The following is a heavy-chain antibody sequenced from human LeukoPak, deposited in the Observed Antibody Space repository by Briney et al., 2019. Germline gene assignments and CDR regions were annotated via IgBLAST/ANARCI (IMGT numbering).Heavy chain of an antibody. CDR1: EATFSSYA. CDR3: PSYPYYYDSSGYYREGPYYYYYMDV. D-gene: IGHD3-22*01. J-gene: IGHJ6*03. Sequence: SVKVSCKASEATFSSYALSWVRQAPGQGLEWMGGIIPIFGTPNYAHKFQGRVTITTYASTSTAYLELSSLRSDDTALSYRPSYPYYYDSSGYYREGPYYYYYMDVWGKGATVTVSS. CDR2: IIPIFGTP. V-gene: IGHV1-69*05.